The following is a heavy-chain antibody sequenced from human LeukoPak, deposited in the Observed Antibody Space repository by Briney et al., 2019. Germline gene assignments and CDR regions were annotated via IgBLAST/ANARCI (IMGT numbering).Heavy chain of an antibody. Sequence: GASVKVSCKASGYTFTSYYMHWVRQAPGQGLEWMGIINLSGGSTSYAQKFQGRVTMTRDTSTSTIYMELSSLRSEDTAVYYCSSSTAMVTGDAFDIWGQGTMVTVSS. CDR1: GYTFTSYY. CDR2: INLSGGST. D-gene: IGHD5-18*01. V-gene: IGHV1-46*01. J-gene: IGHJ3*02. CDR3: SSSTAMVTGDAFDI.